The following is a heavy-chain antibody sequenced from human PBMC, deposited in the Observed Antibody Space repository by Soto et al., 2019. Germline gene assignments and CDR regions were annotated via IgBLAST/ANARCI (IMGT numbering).Heavy chain of an antibody. D-gene: IGHD2-15*01. CDR1: GYTFTSYY. Sequence: ASVKVSCKASGYTFTSYYMHWVRQAPGQGLEWMGIINPSGGSTSYAQKFQGRVTMTRDTSTSTVYMELSSLRSEDTAVYYCARECSGGSCYEGEGFDYWGQGTLVTVSS. CDR3: ARECSGGSCYEGEGFDY. V-gene: IGHV1-46*01. CDR2: INPSGGST. J-gene: IGHJ4*02.